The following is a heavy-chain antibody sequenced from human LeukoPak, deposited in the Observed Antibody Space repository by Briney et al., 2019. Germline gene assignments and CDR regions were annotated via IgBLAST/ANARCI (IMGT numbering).Heavy chain of an antibody. CDR2: ISGSGGST. Sequence: PGGSLRLSCAASGFTFSSYAMSWVRQAPGKGLEWVSSISGSGGSTYYADSVKGRFTISRDNSKNTLYLQMNRLTAEDTAFYFCAKRTAVAGPYFDYWGQGTLVTVSS. CDR3: AKRTAVAGPYFDY. J-gene: IGHJ4*02. V-gene: IGHV3-23*01. CDR1: GFTFSSYA. D-gene: IGHD6-19*01.